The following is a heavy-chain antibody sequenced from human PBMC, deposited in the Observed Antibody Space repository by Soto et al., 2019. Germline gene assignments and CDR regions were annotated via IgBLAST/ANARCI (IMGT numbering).Heavy chain of an antibody. V-gene: IGHV3-23*01. Sequence: EVRLLESGGGLVQPGGSLRLSCAASGFTFSSYAMSWVRQAPGKGLEWVSGISGSGGSTYYADSVKGRFTVSRDNSKNTLYLQMNNLGAEDTAIYYCALSEVRVVVRWGFWGQGTLVTVSS. D-gene: IGHD2-15*01. J-gene: IGHJ4*02. CDR3: ALSEVRVVVRWGF. CDR2: ISGSGGST. CDR1: GFTFSSYA.